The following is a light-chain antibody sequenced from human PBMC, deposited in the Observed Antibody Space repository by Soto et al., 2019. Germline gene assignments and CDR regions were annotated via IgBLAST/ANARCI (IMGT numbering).Light chain of an antibody. V-gene: IGLV2-8*01. CDR1: SSDVGAYKY. CDR3: TPYVANDIGV. CDR2: EVT. J-gene: IGLJ3*02. Sequence: QSALTQPPSASGSPGQAVTISCTGTSSDVGAYKYVSWYQQYPDKAPKLLIYEVTKRPSGVPDRFSGSKSGNTASLSVSGLQAEDEADFYFTPYVANDIGVCGVGTKVPVL.